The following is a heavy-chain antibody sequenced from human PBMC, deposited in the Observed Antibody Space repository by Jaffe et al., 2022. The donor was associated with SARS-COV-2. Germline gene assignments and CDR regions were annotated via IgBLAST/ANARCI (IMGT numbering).Heavy chain of an antibody. V-gene: IGHV3-30*18. CDR3: AKEYGSISGWYTVYYYYGMDV. D-gene: IGHD6-19*01. CDR1: GFTFSSYG. Sequence: QVQLVESGGGVVQPGRSLRLSCAASGFTFSSYGMHWVRQAPGKGLEWVAVISYDGSNKYYADSVKGRFTISRDNSKNTLYLQMNSLRAEDTAVYYCAKEYGSISGWYTVYYYYGMDVWGQGTTVTVSS. CDR2: ISYDGSNK. J-gene: IGHJ6*02.